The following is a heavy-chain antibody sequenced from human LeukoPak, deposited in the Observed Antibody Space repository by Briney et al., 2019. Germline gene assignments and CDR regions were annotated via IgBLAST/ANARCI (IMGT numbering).Heavy chain of an antibody. Sequence: PSETLSLTCTVSGGSISSYYWSWIRQPPGKGLEWIGYIYYSGSTNYNPSLKSRVTISVDTSKNQFSLKLSSVTAADTAVYYCARHFGVDGYNGFDPWGQGTLVTVSS. CDR3: ARHFGVDGYNGFDP. V-gene: IGHV4-59*08. CDR2: IYYSGST. CDR1: GGSISSYY. D-gene: IGHD5-24*01. J-gene: IGHJ5*02.